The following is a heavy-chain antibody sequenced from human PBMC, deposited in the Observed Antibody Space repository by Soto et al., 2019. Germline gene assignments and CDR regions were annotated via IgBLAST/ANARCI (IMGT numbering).Heavy chain of an antibody. J-gene: IGHJ4*02. CDR3: AREAIVVLPAAQPSNLEH. V-gene: IGHV1-18*01. CDR2: ISAYNGYT. D-gene: IGHD2-2*01. CDR1: GYTFAKYG. Sequence: QVQLVQSGAEVKKPGASVKVSCKASGYTFAKYGISWVRQAPGQGLEWMGWISAYNGYTNHAQKFQGRVVMNTDTSTSTAYMELRSLRSDDTAMYYCAREAIVVLPAAQPSNLEHWGQGTLVTVSS.